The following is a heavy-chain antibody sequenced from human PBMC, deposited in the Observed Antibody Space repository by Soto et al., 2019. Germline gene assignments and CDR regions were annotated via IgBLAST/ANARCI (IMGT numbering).Heavy chain of an antibody. CDR2: IYPGDSDT. J-gene: IGHJ5*02. V-gene: IGHV5-51*01. CDR1: GHSFTRYW. CDR3: ARGYCTTTICDPWFDP. D-gene: IGHD2-2*01. Sequence: WESLTISGTCFGHSFTRYWIGWVRQMPGKGLEWMGIIYPGDSDTRYSPSFQGQVTIPADKSITTAYLQWSSLKASDTAMYYCARGYCTTTICDPWFDPWGQGTLVTVSS.